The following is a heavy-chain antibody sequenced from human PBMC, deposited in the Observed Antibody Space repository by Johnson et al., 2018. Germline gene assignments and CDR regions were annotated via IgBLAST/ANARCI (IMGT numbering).Heavy chain of an antibody. Sequence: QVQLVQSGGGVVQPGRSLRLSCAASGFTFSSYGMHWVRQAPGKGLEWVAVISYDGSNKYYVDSVKGRFTISRDNAKNSLYLQKNSLRAEDTAGYYCARDWGTYSGSLGNIFWGQGTMVTVSS. CDR3: ARDWGTYSGSLGNIF. CDR1: GFTFSSYG. J-gene: IGHJ3*01. V-gene: IGHV3-30*03. CDR2: ISYDGSNK. D-gene: IGHD1-26*01.